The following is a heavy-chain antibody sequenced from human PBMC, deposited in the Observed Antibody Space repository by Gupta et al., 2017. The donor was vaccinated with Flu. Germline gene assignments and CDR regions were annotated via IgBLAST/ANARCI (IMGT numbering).Heavy chain of an antibody. CDR1: FRDYY. CDR3: ARGSGSHYYMDV. D-gene: IGHD3-10*01. V-gene: IGHV3-11*01. Sequence: FRDYYIPWIRLAPVQGIELLYYISTTGEPIYYASSVKGRFTISRDNAENSLCLQMSSLRDDDTAVYYCARGSGSHYYMDVWGKGTSVTVSS. J-gene: IGHJ6*03. CDR2: ISTTGEPI.